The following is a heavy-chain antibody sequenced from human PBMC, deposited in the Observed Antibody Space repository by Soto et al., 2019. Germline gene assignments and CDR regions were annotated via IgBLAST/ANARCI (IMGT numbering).Heavy chain of an antibody. CDR2: IKQDGSEK. D-gene: IGHD1-26*01. J-gene: IGHJ4*02. CDR1: GFTFSSYW. CDR3: ARDKEFQYGSLDY. Sequence: GGSLRLSCAASGFTFSSYWMSWVRQAPGKGLEWVANIKQDGSEKYYVDSVKGRFTISRDNAKNSLYLQMNSLRAEDTAVYYCARDKEFQYGSLDYWGQGTLVTVSS. V-gene: IGHV3-7*03.